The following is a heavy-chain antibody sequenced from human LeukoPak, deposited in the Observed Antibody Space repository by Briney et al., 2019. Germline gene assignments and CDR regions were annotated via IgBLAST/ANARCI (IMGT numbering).Heavy chain of an antibody. CDR3: AREGIINYYDSSGYEGFDY. D-gene: IGHD3-22*01. Sequence: SETLSLTCTVSGGSISSSSYYWGWIRQPPGKGLEWIGSIYYSGSTYYNPSLKSRVTKSVDTSKNQFSLKLSSVTAADTAVYYCAREGIINYYDSSGYEGFDYWGQGTLVTVSS. J-gene: IGHJ4*02. V-gene: IGHV4-39*07. CDR2: IYYSGST. CDR1: GGSISSSSYY.